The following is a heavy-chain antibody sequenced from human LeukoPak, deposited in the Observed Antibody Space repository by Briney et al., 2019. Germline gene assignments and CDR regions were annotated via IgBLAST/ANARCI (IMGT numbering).Heavy chain of an antibody. CDR3: AKVRLSRDWFDP. V-gene: IGHV3-23*01. CDR1: GFTFSSYA. D-gene: IGHD3-16*02. CDR2: ISGSGGST. Sequence: GGSLRLSCAASGFTFSSYAMSWVRQAPGKGLEWVSAISGSGGSTYYADSVKGRFTISRDNSKNTLYLQMNSLRAEYTAVYYCAKVRLSRDWFDPWGQGTLVTVSS. J-gene: IGHJ5*02.